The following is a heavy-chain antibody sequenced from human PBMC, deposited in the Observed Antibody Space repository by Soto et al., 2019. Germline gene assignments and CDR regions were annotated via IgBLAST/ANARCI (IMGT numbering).Heavy chain of an antibody. Sequence: EVQLVESGGGLVQPGRSLRLSCAASGFTFDDYAMHWVRQAPGKGLEWVSGISWNSGSIGYADSVKGRFTISRDNAKNSLYLQMNSLRAEDTALYYCAKDHVGLWGYCSSTSCLGGAFDIWGQGTMVTVSS. D-gene: IGHD2-2*01. CDR2: ISWNSGSI. V-gene: IGHV3-9*01. CDR1: GFTFDDYA. CDR3: AKDHVGLWGYCSSTSCLGGAFDI. J-gene: IGHJ3*02.